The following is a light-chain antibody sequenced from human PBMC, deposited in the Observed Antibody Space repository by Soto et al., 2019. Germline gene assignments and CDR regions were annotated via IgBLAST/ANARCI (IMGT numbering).Light chain of an antibody. V-gene: IGKV1-39*01. CDR2: GAS. J-gene: IGKJ3*01. CDR1: QSINNF. CDR3: QQSYSRATSA. Sequence: DIQMTQSPSSLSASVGDTITIACRASQSINNFLNWFQQKPGKAPKLLIYGASNLENGVASRFSGSGSGTDFTLTISSLQPEDFAKYYCQQSYSRATSAFGPGTKVDIK.